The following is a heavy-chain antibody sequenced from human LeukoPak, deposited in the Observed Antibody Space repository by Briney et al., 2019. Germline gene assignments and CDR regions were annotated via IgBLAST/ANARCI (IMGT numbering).Heavy chain of an antibody. CDR1: GFTFSASP. CDR2: ITGTHAT. Sequence: PGGSLRLSCAASGFTFSASPMHWVRQASGKGLEWVGRITGTHATAYSVTVKGRFTISRDDSKHTTYLQMNSLETEDTAVYYCARDRTPTWAERSDKGYYMDVWGKGTTVTVSS. V-gene: IGHV3-73*01. J-gene: IGHJ6*03. CDR3: ARDRTPTWAERSDKGYYMDV. D-gene: IGHD2/OR15-2a*01.